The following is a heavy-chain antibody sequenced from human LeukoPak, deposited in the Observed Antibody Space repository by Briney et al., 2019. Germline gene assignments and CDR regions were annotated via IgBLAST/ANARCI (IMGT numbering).Heavy chain of an antibody. V-gene: IGHV1-69*13. CDR1: GGTFSSYA. Sequence: SVKVSCKASGGTFSSYAISWVRQAPGQGLEWMGGIIPIFGTANYAQKFQGRVTITADESTSTAYMELSSLRSEDTAVYYCARDAGPEQTGFGELFGAFDIWGQGTMVTVSS. D-gene: IGHD3-10*01. CDR2: IIPIFGTA. J-gene: IGHJ3*02. CDR3: ARDAGPEQTGFGELFGAFDI.